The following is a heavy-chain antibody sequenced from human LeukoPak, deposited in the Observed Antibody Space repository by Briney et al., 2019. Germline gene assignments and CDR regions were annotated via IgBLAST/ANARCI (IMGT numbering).Heavy chain of an antibody. CDR3: AKSNTSGWYSPTGY. Sequence: GGSLRLSCAASGFTFSTYGIHWVRQAPGKGLEWVAVISYDGTNKYYADSVKGRFTISRDNSKNTLYLQMNSLRADDTAVYYYAKSNTSGWYSPTGYWGQGTLVTVSS. D-gene: IGHD6-19*01. CDR1: GFTFSTYG. V-gene: IGHV3-30*18. J-gene: IGHJ4*02. CDR2: ISYDGTNK.